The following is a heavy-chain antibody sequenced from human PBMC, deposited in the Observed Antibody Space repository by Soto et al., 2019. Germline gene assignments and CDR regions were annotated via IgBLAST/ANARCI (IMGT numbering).Heavy chain of an antibody. V-gene: IGHV1-3*01. J-gene: IGHJ4*02. CDR1: GYGYTCYA. CDR2: INAGNGNT. D-gene: IGHD4-17*01. Sequence: ASAKASWEDRGYGYTCYAMRCVRQAPGQRLEWMGWINAGNGNTKYSQKFQGRVTITRDTSASTAYMELSSLRSEDTAVYYCARDGDYGGNYADYWGQGTLVTVSS. CDR3: ARDGDYGGNYADY.